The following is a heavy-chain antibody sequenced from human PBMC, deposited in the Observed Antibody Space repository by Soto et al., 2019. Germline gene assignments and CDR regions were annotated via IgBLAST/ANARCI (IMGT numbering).Heavy chain of an antibody. CDR1: GGSISISSHY. Sequence: SETLSLTCTVSGGSISISSHYWGWIRQPPGKGLEWLGSIYYSGSTYYNPSLKSRVTISVDTSKNQFSLKLSSVTAADTTVYYCARHAPEEDIWGQGTMVTVSS. CDR2: IYYSGST. J-gene: IGHJ3*02. V-gene: IGHV4-39*01. CDR3: ARHAPEEDI.